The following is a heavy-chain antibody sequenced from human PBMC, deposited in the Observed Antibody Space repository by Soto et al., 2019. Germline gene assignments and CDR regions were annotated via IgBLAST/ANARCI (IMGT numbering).Heavy chain of an antibody. Sequence: QVQPVQSGSEVKKPGSSVRVSCKTGSFYAVSWVRQAPGQGLEWMGGLIPVFDTPSYAQKFQGRVTITADESKSTGYMELSSLRSEDTALYYCASTPVTGRYSYYGMDAWDQGIAVTVSS. V-gene: IGHV1-69*01. CDR2: LIPVFDTP. CDR3: ASTPVTGRYSYYGMDA. J-gene: IGHJ6*02. CDR1: SFYA. D-gene: IGHD4-4*01.